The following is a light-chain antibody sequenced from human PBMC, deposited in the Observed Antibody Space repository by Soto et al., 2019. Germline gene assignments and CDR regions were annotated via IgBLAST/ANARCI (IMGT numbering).Light chain of an antibody. CDR2: DAS. Sequence: EILLAQSPATLSLSPGERATLSCKASQDVSIFLAWYQQKPGQAPRLLIHDASNRATGVPARFSGSGSGRDFTLTITSLEPEDFAVYYCQQRSTWLYTLGQGTKLE. CDR1: QDVSIF. V-gene: IGKV3-11*02. CDR3: QQRSTWLYT. J-gene: IGKJ2*01.